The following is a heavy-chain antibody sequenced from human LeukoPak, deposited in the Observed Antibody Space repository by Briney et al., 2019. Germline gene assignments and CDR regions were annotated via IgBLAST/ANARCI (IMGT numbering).Heavy chain of an antibody. CDR3: AKRYASAWFGY. J-gene: IGHJ4*02. CDR1: GFSLSTSGVG. V-gene: IGHV2-5*01. D-gene: IGHD2-2*01. Sequence: SGPTLVKPAQTLTLTCTFSGFSLSTSGVGVGWIRQPPGKALEWLALIYWNDDKRYSPSLKSRLTITKDTSKNQVVLTMTDMDPVDTATYYCAKRYASAWFGYWGQGTLVTVSS. CDR2: IYWNDDK.